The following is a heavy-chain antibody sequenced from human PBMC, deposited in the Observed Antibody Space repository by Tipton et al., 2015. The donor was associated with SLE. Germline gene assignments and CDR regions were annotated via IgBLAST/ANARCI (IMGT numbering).Heavy chain of an antibody. CDR2: IKSDGVST. J-gene: IGHJ4*02. CDR3: ARMDGGYSRWFFDF. V-gene: IGHV3-74*01. D-gene: IGHD1-26*01. Sequence: SLRLSCAASGFPFSSYWMHWVRQAPGKGLVWVARIKSDGVSTNYADTVKGRFTISRDNAKNKLYLQIDSLRAEDTAVYYCARMDGGYSRWFFDFWGQGTVVTVSS. CDR1: GFPFSSYW.